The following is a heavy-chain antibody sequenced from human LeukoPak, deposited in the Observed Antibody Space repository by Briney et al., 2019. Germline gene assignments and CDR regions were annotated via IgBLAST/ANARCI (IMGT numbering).Heavy chain of an antibody. CDR1: GDSISSSNYY. J-gene: IGHJ4*02. V-gene: IGHV4-39*01. Sequence: SETLSLTCTVSGDSISSSNYYWGWIRQPPGKGMEWIGSIVFSGTAYYNPSLKSRVTISVDTSKNQFSLKLSSVTAADTALYYCARSQFGYSYGSFSYWGRGTLVTVSS. D-gene: IGHD5-18*01. CDR2: IVFSGTA. CDR3: ARSQFGYSYGSFSY.